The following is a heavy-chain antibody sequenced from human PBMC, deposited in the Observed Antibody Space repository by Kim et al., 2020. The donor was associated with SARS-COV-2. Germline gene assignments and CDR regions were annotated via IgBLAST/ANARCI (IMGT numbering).Heavy chain of an antibody. CDR3: ARDGPAPLGYCSSTSCYMGPTDYYYYGMDV. CDR2: ISAYNGNT. J-gene: IGHJ6*01. V-gene: IGHV1-18*01. Sequence: ASVKVSCKASGYTFTSYGISWVRQAPGQGLEWMGWISAYNGNTNYAQKLQGRVTMTTDTSTSTAYMELRSLRSDDTAVYYCARDGPAPLGYCSSTSCYMGPTDYYYYGMDVWGQGTTVTVSS. D-gene: IGHD2-2*02. CDR1: GYTFTSYG.